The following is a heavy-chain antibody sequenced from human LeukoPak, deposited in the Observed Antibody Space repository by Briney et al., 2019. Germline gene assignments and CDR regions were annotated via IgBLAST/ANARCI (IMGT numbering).Heavy chain of an antibody. CDR3: ARGQSSSWSNDAFDI. CDR2: INQDGSKE. Sequence: PGGSLRLSCAASGFTFSNYWMTWVRQAPGKGLEWVAHINQDGSKEYYMDSVKARFTISRDNAKNSLSLQMNSLGAEDTAVYFCARGQSSSWSNDAFDIWGQGAMVTVSS. J-gene: IGHJ3*02. D-gene: IGHD6-13*01. V-gene: IGHV3-7*01. CDR1: GFTFSNYW.